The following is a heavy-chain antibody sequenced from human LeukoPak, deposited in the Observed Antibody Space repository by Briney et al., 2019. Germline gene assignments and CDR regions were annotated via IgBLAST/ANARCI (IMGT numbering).Heavy chain of an antibody. J-gene: IGHJ4*02. CDR1: GFTFSSYS. D-gene: IGHD3-22*01. CDR3: ARRSYDSSGYYIDY. Sequence: PGRSLRLSCAASGFTFSSYSMNWVRQAPGKGLEWVSYISSSSSTIYYADAVKWRFTISRDNAKNSLYLQMNSLRAEDTAVYYCARRSYDSSGYYIDYWGQGTLVTVSS. CDR2: ISSSSSTI. V-gene: IGHV3-48*04.